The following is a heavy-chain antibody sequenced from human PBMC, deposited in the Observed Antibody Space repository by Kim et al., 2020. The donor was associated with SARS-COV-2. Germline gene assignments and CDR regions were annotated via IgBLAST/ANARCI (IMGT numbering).Heavy chain of an antibody. J-gene: IGHJ4*02. V-gene: IGHV4-59*01. CDR3: ARDLRKDSNYFDY. Sequence: YNPSLKSRVTISVDTSKNQFSLKLSSVTAADTAVYYCARDLRKDSNYFDYWGQGTLVTVSS.